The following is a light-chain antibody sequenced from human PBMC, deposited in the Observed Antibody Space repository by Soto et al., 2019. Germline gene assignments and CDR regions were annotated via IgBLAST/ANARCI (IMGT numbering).Light chain of an antibody. V-gene: IGKV3-20*01. CDR2: GAA. CDR3: HQYDSSPVT. Sequence: EIVLTQSTGTLSLSPGERATLSCRASQSVSSSFLAWYQQKPGQAPRLLIYGAASRATGIPDRFSGSGSGTDFTLTISRMEPEDFAVYYCHQYDSSPVTFGQETKVEIK. J-gene: IGKJ1*01. CDR1: QSVSSSF.